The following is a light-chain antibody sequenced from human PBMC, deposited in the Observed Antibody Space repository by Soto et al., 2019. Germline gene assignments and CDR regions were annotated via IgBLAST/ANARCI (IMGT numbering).Light chain of an antibody. J-gene: IGKJ3*01. CDR2: DAF. Sequence: EIVLTQSPATLSLSPGERATLSCRASQSVRSYLAWYQQKPGQTPRLLIYDAFNRATGIPARFSGIGSGTDFTLTISRLEPEDFAVSYCQQRGNWPQTFGPGTKVDI. CDR3: QQRGNWPQT. V-gene: IGKV3-11*01. CDR1: QSVRSY.